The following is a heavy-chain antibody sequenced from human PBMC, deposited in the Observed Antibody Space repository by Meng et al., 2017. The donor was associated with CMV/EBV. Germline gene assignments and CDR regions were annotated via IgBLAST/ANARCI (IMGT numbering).Heavy chain of an antibody. V-gene: IGHV4-34*01. CDR1: AGSFSGYY. J-gene: IGHJ5*02. CDR2: INHSGST. CDR3: ARGVGGWFDP. Sequence: QVKQQDLGGELLKPSCTLSHTCAVYAGSFSGYYLSWIRQPPGKGLEWIGEINHSGSTNYNPSLKSRVTISVDTSKNQFSLKLSSVTAADTAVYYCARGVGGWFDPWGQGTLVTVSS. D-gene: IGHD1-26*01.